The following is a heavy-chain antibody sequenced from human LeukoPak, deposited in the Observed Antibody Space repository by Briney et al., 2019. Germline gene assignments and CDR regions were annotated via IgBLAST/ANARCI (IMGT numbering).Heavy chain of an antibody. J-gene: IGHJ4*02. D-gene: IGHD4-17*01. CDR2: ISYDGSNK. V-gene: IGHV3-30*18. CDR1: GVTFSSYG. Sequence: QPGGSLRLSCAASGVTFSSYGMHWVRQAPGKGLEWVAVISYDGSNKYYADSAKGRFTISRDNSKNTLYLQMNSLRAEDTAVYYCAKALPARSHKPHAQIDYWGQGTLVAVSS. CDR3: AKALPARSHKPHAQIDY.